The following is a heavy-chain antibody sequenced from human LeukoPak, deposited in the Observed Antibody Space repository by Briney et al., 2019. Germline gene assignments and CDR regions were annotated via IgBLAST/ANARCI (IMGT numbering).Heavy chain of an antibody. J-gene: IGHJ5*02. D-gene: IGHD2-15*01. V-gene: IGHV4-4*07. Sequence: PSGTLSLTCTVSGGSISSYYWSWIPQPAGKGLEWIGRIYTSGSTNYNPSLKSRVTMSVDTSKNQFSLKLSSVTAADTAVYYCARGYGYCSGGSCPWWFDPWGQGTLVTVSS. CDR3: ARGYGYCSGGSCPWWFDP. CDR2: IYTSGST. CDR1: GGSISSYY.